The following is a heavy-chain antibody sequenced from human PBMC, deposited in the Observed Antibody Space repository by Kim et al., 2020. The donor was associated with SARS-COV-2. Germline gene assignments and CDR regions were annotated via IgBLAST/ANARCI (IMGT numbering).Heavy chain of an antibody. J-gene: IGHJ4*02. Sequence: SETLSLTCTVYGGSFRGYYWSWIRQPPGKGLEWIGEINDSGGTNYIPSLKSRVTISIDTAKKQFYLKLTSVTAADTAVYYCARNPGGTSGGDYWGQGSLVTVSS. D-gene: IGHD1-26*01. CDR3: ARNPGGTSGGDY. CDR1: GGSFRGYY. CDR2: INDSGGT. V-gene: IGHV4-34*01.